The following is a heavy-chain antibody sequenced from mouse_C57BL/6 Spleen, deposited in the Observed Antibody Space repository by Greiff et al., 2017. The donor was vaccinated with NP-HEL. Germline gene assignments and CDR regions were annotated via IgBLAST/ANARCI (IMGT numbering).Heavy chain of an antibody. CDR1: GFTFSSYA. V-gene: IGHV5-4*01. CDR2: ISDGGSYT. J-gene: IGHJ1*03. D-gene: IGHD3-3*01. Sequence: DVTLVESGGGLVKPGGSLKLSCAASGFTFSSYALSWVRQTPEKRLEWVATISDGGSYTYYPDTVKGRFTIPRDNAKNNLYLQMRHLKSEDTAMYYCARDGGTGYIDVWGTGTTGTVSS. CDR3: ARDGGTGYIDV.